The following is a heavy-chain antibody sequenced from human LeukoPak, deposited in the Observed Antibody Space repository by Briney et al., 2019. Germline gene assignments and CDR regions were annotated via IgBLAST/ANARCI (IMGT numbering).Heavy chain of an antibody. Sequence: PSETLSLTCTVSGGSISSYYWSWIRQPAGKGREWIGRIYTSGCTNYNPSRKRRVTISVDTSKNQFSLKLSSVTAADTAVYFCARGPYSYDSSGAFDIWGQGTMVTVSS. D-gene: IGHD3-22*01. CDR3: ARGPYSYDSSGAFDI. CDR2: IYTSGCT. J-gene: IGHJ3*02. V-gene: IGHV4-4*07. CDR1: GGSISSYY.